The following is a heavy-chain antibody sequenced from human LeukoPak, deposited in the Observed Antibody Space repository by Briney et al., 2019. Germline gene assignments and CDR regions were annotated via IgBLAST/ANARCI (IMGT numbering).Heavy chain of an antibody. CDR3: AKAPAGISGGFDI. CDR2: ISSSGSTI. CDR1: GFTFSDYY. D-gene: IGHD1-1*01. J-gene: IGHJ3*02. Sequence: GGSLRLSCAASGFTFSDYYMSWIRQAPGKGLEWVSYISSSGSTIYYADSVKGRFTISRDNSKNTLYLQMNSLRAEDTAVYYCAKAPAGISGGFDIWGQGTMVTVSS. V-gene: IGHV3-11*01.